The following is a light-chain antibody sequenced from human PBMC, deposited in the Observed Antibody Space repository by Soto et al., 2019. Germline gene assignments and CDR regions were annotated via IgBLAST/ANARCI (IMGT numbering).Light chain of an antibody. CDR2: EVT. CDR3: SSHAGIINVV. J-gene: IGLJ3*02. CDR1: GSDVGGYNY. Sequence: QSVLTQPPSASGSPGQSVTISCTGTGSDVGGYNYVSWYQQHPGKAPKLMIYEVTKRPSGVPDRFSGSKSGNTASLTVSGLLAEDEADYYCSSHAGIINVVFGGGTQLTVL. V-gene: IGLV2-8*01.